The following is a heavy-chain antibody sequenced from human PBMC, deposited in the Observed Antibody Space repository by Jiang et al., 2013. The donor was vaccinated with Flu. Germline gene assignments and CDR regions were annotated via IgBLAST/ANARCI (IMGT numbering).Heavy chain of an antibody. J-gene: IGHJ4*02. Sequence: SGAEVKKPGASVKVSCKASGYTFTGYYIHWVRQAPGQGLEWMGWINPNSGGXNYAQMFLGWVTMTRDTSISTAYMELSRLRSDDTAVYYCATEGGNSGSYFDYWGQGTLVTVSS. D-gene: IGHD1-26*01. CDR1: GYTFTGYY. CDR2: INPNSGGX. V-gene: IGHV1-2*04. CDR3: ATEGGNSGSYFDY.